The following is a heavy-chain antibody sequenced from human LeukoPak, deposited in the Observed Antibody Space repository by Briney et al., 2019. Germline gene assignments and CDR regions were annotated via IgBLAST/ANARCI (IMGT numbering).Heavy chain of an antibody. Sequence: SETLSLTCTVSGGSVSSSSYYWTWIRQPPGKGLEWIGYISYSGSTSYSPSLKSRVTISVDTSTKQFSLNLGSVTAADTAVYYCAREGYTSGSDAFDIWGQGTMVTVSS. J-gene: IGHJ3*02. CDR3: AREGYTSGSDAFDI. V-gene: IGHV4-61*01. D-gene: IGHD6-19*01. CDR1: GGSVSSSSYY. CDR2: ISYSGST.